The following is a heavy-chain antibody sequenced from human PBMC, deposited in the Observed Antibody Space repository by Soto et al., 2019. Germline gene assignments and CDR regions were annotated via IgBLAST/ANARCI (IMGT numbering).Heavy chain of an antibody. Sequence: QVQLVQSGAEVKKPGASVKVSCKASGYTFTSYYMHWVRQAPGQGLEWMGIINPSGGSTSYAQKFQGTVTMTRETSTSTVYMELSSLRSEDTAVYYCAWSGYYHYFDYWGQGTLVTVSS. CDR2: INPSGGST. V-gene: IGHV1-46*03. J-gene: IGHJ4*02. CDR3: AWSGYYHYFDY. CDR1: GYTFTSYY. D-gene: IGHD3-3*01.